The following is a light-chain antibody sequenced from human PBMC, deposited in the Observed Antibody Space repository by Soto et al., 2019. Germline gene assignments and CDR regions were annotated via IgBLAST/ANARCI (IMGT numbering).Light chain of an antibody. J-gene: IGKJ3*01. CDR2: GAS. CDR3: QQYGSSPTT. Sequence: EIVLTQSPGTLSLSPGERATLSCRASQSVSNTYLAWYQHKPGQAPRLLIYGASRRATGIPDRFTGSGSGTDFTLTINGLEPEDFAVSYCQQYGSSPTTFGPGTKVDI. V-gene: IGKV3-20*01. CDR1: QSVSNTY.